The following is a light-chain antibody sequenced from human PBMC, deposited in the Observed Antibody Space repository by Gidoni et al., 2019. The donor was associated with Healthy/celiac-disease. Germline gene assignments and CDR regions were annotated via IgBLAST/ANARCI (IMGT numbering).Light chain of an antibody. Sequence: ELVLTQSPATLSLSPGDRATLSCRASQSVSSYLAWYQQKPGQAPRLLIYDASNRATGIPARFSGSGSGTDFTLTISSLEPEDFAVYYCQQRSNWPYTFGQWTKLEIK. CDR1: QSVSSY. CDR3: QQRSNWPYT. J-gene: IGKJ2*01. CDR2: DAS. V-gene: IGKV3-11*01.